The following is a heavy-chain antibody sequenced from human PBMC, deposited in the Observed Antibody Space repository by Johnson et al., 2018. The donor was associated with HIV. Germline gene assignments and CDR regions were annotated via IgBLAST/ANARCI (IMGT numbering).Heavy chain of an antibody. CDR3: TSTAYEAFDT. J-gene: IGHJ3*02. Sequence: VQLVESGGGLVQPGGSLKLSCAASGFFFSGSAMHWVRQASGKGLEWVGRVKSKTDGGTTDYAAPVKGRFTISRDGSKNTLYLQMNSLRAEDTAIYYCTSTAYEAFDTWGQGTMVTVSS. V-gene: IGHV3-15*01. CDR1: GFFFSGSA. CDR2: VKSKTDGGTT.